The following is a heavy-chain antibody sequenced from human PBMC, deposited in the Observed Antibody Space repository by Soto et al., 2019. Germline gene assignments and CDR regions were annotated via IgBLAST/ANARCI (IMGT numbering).Heavy chain of an antibody. Sequence: PGGSLRLSCAASGFPFDSFAMQLIRQVPGKGLEWVSSISWNSATIAYADSVKGRLTISRDNANNVVYLQMNSLRAEDTAFYYCAKGDTSDSWVQGTLVTLFS. CDR2: ISWNSATI. J-gene: IGHJ5*01. CDR3: AKGDTSDS. D-gene: IGHD5-18*01. CDR1: GFPFDSFA. V-gene: IGHV3-9*01.